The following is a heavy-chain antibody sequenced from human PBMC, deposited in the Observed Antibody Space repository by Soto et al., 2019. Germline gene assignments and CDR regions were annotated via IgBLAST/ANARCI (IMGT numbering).Heavy chain of an antibody. J-gene: IGHJ4*02. CDR2: IYYSGST. D-gene: IGHD6-13*01. CDR1: GGSISSGGYY. V-gene: IGHV4-31*03. Sequence: QVQLQESGPGLVKPSQTLSLTCTVSGGSISSGGYYWSWIRQHPGKGLEWIGYIYYSGSTYYNPSLTSRVTRSVDSSKNQYSLKLSSVTAADTAVYYCARAYYSTSSWYGFDYWGQGTLVPVSS. CDR3: ARAYYSTSSWYGFDY.